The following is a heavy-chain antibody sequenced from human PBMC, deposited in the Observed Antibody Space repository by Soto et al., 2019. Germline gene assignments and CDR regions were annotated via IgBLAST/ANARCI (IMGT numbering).Heavy chain of an antibody. CDR3: AKDNDYYGSGELDY. J-gene: IGHJ4*02. CDR2: ISYDGSNK. D-gene: IGHD3-10*01. CDR1: GFTFSSYG. V-gene: IGHV3-30*18. Sequence: PGGSLRLSCAASGFTFSSYGMHWVRQAPGKGLEWVAVISYDGSNKYYADSVKGRFTISRDNSKNTLYLQMNSLRAEDTAVYYCAKDNDYYGSGELDYWGQGTLVTVSS.